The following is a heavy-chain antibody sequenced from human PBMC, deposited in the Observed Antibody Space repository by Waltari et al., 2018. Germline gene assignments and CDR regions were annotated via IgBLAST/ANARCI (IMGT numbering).Heavy chain of an antibody. Sequence: EVRLVESGVNLVQPGGSLRISCVASGFTFSNPFVIWVRQAPGKGLEWVANIREDGSEIYYVDSVKGRFTISRDNARNSLYLQLNSLRGEDTALYYCARARVFGGTTYRAFDIWGQGTVVTVSS. CDR2: IREDGSEI. CDR1: GFTFSNPF. J-gene: IGHJ3*02. V-gene: IGHV3-7*01. D-gene: IGHD3-16*01. CDR3: ARARVFGGTTYRAFDI.